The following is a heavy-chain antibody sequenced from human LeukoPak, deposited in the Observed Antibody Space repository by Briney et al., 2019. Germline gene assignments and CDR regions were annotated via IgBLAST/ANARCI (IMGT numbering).Heavy chain of an antibody. D-gene: IGHD2-8*01. V-gene: IGHV5-10-1*01. CDR1: GYSFTSYW. J-gene: IGHJ6*02. CDR2: IDPSDSYT. Sequence: GESLKISCKGSGYSFTSYWISWVRQMPGKGLEWMGSIDPSDSYTNYSPSFQGHVTISADKSISTAYLQWSSLKASDTATYYCARPMAGAGGYYYYDMDVWGQGTTVTVSS. CDR3: ARPMAGAGGYYYYDMDV.